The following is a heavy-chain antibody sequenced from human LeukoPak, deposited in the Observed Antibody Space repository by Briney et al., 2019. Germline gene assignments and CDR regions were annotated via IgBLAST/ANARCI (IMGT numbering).Heavy chain of an antibody. CDR3: ARQIGACSSTSWSKYFQH. V-gene: IGHV3-21*01. Sequence: GGSLRLSCAASGFTFSTYSMNWVRQAPGKGLEWVSSISSSSSYIYYADSVKGRFTISRDNAKNSLYLQMNSLRAEDAAVYYCARQIGACSSTSWSKYFQHWGQGTLVTVSS. D-gene: IGHD2-2*01. CDR1: GFTFSTYS. CDR2: ISSSSSYI. J-gene: IGHJ1*01.